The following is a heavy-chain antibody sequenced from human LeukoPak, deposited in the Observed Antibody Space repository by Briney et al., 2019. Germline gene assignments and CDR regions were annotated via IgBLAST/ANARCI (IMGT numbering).Heavy chain of an antibody. Sequence: GGSLRLSCAASGFTFSNAWMSWVRQAPGKGLEWVGRIKSKTDGGTTDYAAPVKGSFTISRDDSKNTLYLQMNSLKTEDTAVYCTTACSGGSCSTRIDYWGQGTLVTVSS. CDR2: IKSKTDGGTT. J-gene: IGHJ4*02. V-gene: IGHV3-15*01. CDR1: GFTFSNAW. CDR3: TACSGGSCSTRIDY. D-gene: IGHD2-15*01.